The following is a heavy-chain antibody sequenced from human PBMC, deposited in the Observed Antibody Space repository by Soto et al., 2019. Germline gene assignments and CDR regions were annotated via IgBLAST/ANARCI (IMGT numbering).Heavy chain of an antibody. CDR3: ARDATRGNCTNGVCYSIYGMDV. Sequence: VLSLRLSCAASGFTFSSYSMNWVRQAPWKGLEWVSSISSSSSYIYYADSVKGRFTISRDNAKNSLYLQMNSLRAEDTAVYYCARDATRGNCTNGVCYSIYGMDVWGQGTTVTVSS. D-gene: IGHD2-8*01. J-gene: IGHJ6*02. CDR1: GFTFSSYS. CDR2: ISSSSSYI. V-gene: IGHV3-21*01.